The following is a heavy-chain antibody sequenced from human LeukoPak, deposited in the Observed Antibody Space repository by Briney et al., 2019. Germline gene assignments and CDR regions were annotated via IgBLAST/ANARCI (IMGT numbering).Heavy chain of an antibody. D-gene: IGHD3-9*01. CDR2: INPNSGGT. J-gene: IGHJ4*02. CDR1: RYTFTGYY. V-gene: IGHV1-2*02. Sequence: ASVKVSCKASRYTFTGYYMHWVRQAPGQGLEWMGWINPNSGGTNYAQKFQGRVTMTRDTSISTAYMELSRLRSDDTAVYYCARDLRDYDILTGYYYWGQGTLVTVSS. CDR3: ARDLRDYDILTGYYY.